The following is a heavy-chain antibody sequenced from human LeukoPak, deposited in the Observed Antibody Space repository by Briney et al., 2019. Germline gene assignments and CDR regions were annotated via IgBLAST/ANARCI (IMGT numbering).Heavy chain of an antibody. CDR2: IYYSGST. CDR3: TRNYDSSGYTTFGY. CDR1: GGSISTYY. V-gene: IGHV4-59*01. Sequence: LETLSLTCTVSGGSISTYYWSWIRQPPGKGLEWIGHIYYSGSTNYNPSLKSRVTIAVDTSKNHFSLKLSSVTAADTAVYYCTRNYDSSGYTTFGYWGRGTLVTVSS. J-gene: IGHJ4*02. D-gene: IGHD3-22*01.